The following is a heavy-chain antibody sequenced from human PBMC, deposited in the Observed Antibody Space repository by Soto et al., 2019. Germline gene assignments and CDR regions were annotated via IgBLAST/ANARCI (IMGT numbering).Heavy chain of an antibody. V-gene: IGHV4-31*03. D-gene: IGHD3-22*01. CDR3: ARNQNYYDRLYGMDV. Sequence: SETLSLTCTVSGGSISSGGYYWSWIRQHPGKGLEWIGYIYYSGSTYYNPSLKSRVTISVDTSKNQFSLKLSSVTAADTAVYYCARNQNYYDRLYGMDVWGQGTTVTVSS. CDR2: IYYSGST. CDR1: GGSISSGGYY. J-gene: IGHJ6*02.